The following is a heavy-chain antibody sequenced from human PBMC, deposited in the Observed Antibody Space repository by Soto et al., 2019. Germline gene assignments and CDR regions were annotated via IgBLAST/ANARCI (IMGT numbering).Heavy chain of an antibody. CDR3: AKDTYYHDTSGYYVFDH. D-gene: IGHD3-22*01. J-gene: IGHJ4*02. CDR1: GFTFSSYS. CDR2: IFTTGSTI. V-gene: IGHV3-48*04. Sequence: GGSLRLSCVASGFTFSSYSIVWVRQAPGKGLEWVADIFTTGSTIYYADSVKGRFTVSRDNSKNTLCLQMDGLRADDTAVYYCAKDTYYHDTSGYYVFDHWGQGTLVTVSS.